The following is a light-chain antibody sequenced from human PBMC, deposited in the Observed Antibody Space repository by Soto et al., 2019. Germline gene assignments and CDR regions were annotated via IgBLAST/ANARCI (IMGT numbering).Light chain of an antibody. Sequence: QSALTQPASVSGSPGQSITISCTGTSSDVGSYNLVSWYQQHPGKAPRLMIYEGSKRPSGVSNRFSAAKSDNTASLTISGLQAEDDADYYCCSYAGRSTYVFFGGWTQLTVL. CDR1: SSDVGSYNL. CDR3: CSYAGRSTYVF. CDR2: EGS. V-gene: IGLV2-23*01. J-gene: IGLJ2*01.